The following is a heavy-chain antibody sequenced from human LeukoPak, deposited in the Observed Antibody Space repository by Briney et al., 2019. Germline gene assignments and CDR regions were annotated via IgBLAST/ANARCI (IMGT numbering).Heavy chain of an antibody. Sequence: GGSLRLSCAASGFIFSDYYMSWIRQAPGKGLEWLSDISSSGSPIYYADSVKGRFTISRDNAKNSLYLQMNSLTADDTAVYYCVRSFSPFDLWVQGTMVTVSS. CDR2: ISSSGSPI. CDR1: GFIFSDYY. CDR3: VRSFSPFDL. J-gene: IGHJ3*01. D-gene: IGHD3-3*01. V-gene: IGHV3-11*01.